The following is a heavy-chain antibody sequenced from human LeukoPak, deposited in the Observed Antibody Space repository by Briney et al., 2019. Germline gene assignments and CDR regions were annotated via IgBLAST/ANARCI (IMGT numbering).Heavy chain of an antibody. CDR2: IYTSGST. D-gene: IGHD1-26*01. Sequence: PSETLSLTCTVSGGSISSYYWSWIRQPPGKGLEWIGRIYTSGSTNYNPSLKSRVTMSVDTSKNQFSLKLSSVTAADTAVYYCARAIIAPRQVGDAFDIWGQGTMVTVSS. V-gene: IGHV4-4*07. CDR3: ARAIIAPRQVGDAFDI. J-gene: IGHJ3*02. CDR1: GGSISSYY.